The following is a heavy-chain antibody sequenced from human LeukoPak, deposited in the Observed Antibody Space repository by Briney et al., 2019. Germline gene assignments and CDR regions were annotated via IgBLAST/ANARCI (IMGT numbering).Heavy chain of an antibody. J-gene: IGHJ4*02. V-gene: IGHV3-74*01. CDR3: ARGGTRYNWNYIDY. CDR1: GFTFSDYW. D-gene: IGHD1-20*01. CDR2: LDTDGSST. Sequence: GGSLRLSCAASGFTFSDYWMHWVRQAPGKGLVWVSRLDTDGSSTTYAESVKGRFTISRDNAKNMLYLQMNSLRAEDTAVYYCARGGTRYNWNYIDYWGQGTLVTVSS.